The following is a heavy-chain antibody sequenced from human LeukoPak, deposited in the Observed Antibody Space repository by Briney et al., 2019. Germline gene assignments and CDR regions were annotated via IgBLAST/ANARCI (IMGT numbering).Heavy chain of an antibody. CDR2: ISSSSSYI. CDR1: GFTFSSYS. Sequence: GGSLRLSCAASGFTFSSYSMNWVRQAPGKGLEWVSSISSSSSYIYYADSVKGRFTISRDNAKNSLYLQMNSLRAEDTAVHYCARMDPAYYYDSSGYPLDYWGQGTLVTVSS. J-gene: IGHJ4*02. V-gene: IGHV3-21*01. D-gene: IGHD3-22*01. CDR3: ARMDPAYYYDSSGYPLDY.